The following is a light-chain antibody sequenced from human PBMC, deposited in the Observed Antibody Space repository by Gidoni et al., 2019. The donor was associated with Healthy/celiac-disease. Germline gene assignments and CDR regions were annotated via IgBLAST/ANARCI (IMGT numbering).Light chain of an antibody. CDR3: CSYAGSCFV. V-gene: IGLV2-11*01. CDR2: DVS. J-gene: IGLJ1*01. CDR1: SSDVGGYNY. Sequence: QSALTHPRSVSGSPGQSVTISCTGTSSDVGGYNYVSWYQPHPGQAPKLMIYDVSKRPSGVPDRFSGSKSGNTASLTISGLQAEDEADYYCCSYAGSCFVFGTGTKVTVL.